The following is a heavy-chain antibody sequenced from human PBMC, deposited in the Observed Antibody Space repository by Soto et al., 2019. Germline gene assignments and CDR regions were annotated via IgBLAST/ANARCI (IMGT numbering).Heavy chain of an antibody. V-gene: IGHV4-61*01. D-gene: IGHD3-3*01. CDR3: ARDFAYFDS. CDR2: VYHTGRT. J-gene: IGHJ4*02. Sequence: SETLYIARTVSGGSFKSGSYSWSWIRQPPGKGLEWIGYVYHTGRTSYNPSLKSRVSISMDTSKNQFSLNLDSVTAADTAVYFCARDFAYFDSWGQGTLVTVSS. CDR1: GGSFKSGSYS.